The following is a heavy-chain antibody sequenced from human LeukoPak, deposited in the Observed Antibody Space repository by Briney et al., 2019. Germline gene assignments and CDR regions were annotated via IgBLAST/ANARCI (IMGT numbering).Heavy chain of an antibody. D-gene: IGHD3/OR15-3a*01. CDR3: TTGRGPDAFDI. J-gene: IGHJ3*02. CDR2: IKSKTDGGTT. CDR1: GFTFSNAW. Sequence: PGGSLRLSCAASGFTFSNAWMSWVRQAPGRGLEWVGRIKSKTDGGTTDYAAPVKGRFTISRDDSKNTLYLQMNSLKTEDTAVYYCTTGRGPDAFDIWGQGTMVTVSS. V-gene: IGHV3-15*01.